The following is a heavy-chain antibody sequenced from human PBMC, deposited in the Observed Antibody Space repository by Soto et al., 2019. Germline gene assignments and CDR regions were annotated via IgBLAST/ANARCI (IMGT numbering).Heavy chain of an antibody. CDR1: GGTFSSYA. D-gene: IGHD6-19*01. Sequence: GASVKVSCKAYGGTFSSYAISWVRQEPGQGLEWMGGIIPIFGTANYAQKFQGRVTITADESTSTAYMELSSLRSEDTAVYYCARDQRSLVPNDDYYYGMDVWGHGTTVTVSS. CDR3: ARDQRSLVPNDDYYYGMDV. V-gene: IGHV1-69*13. J-gene: IGHJ6*02. CDR2: IIPIFGTA.